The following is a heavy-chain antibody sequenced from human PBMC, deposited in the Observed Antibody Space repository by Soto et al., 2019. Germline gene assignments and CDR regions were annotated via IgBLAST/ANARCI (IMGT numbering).Heavy chain of an antibody. CDR1: GGTFSSDA. CDR3: ARGAAVAVYYYGMDV. CDR2: IIPIFGTA. Sequence: QVQLVQSGAEVKKPWSAVKVYCKASGGTFSSDAISWVRQYPGHGLERMGGIIPIFGTANYAQKFPGRVTITADESTSTAYRDLGSLISEDTAGYYCARGAAVAVYYYGMDVWGQGTTVTVSS. J-gene: IGHJ6*02. D-gene: IGHD6-19*01. V-gene: IGHV1-69*01.